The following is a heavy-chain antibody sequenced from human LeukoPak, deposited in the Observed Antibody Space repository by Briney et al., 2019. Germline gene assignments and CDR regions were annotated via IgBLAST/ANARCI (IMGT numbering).Heavy chain of an antibody. CDR3: ARAGGGYSYGDIDY. CDR1: GVSISSSSYY. Sequence: PSETLSLTCTVSGVSISSSSYYWGWIRQPPGKGLEWIGSIYYSGSTYYNPSLKSRVAISVDTSKNQFSLKLSSVTAADTAVYYCARAGGGYSYGDIDYWGQGTLVTVSS. V-gene: IGHV4-39*01. CDR2: IYYSGST. J-gene: IGHJ4*02. D-gene: IGHD5-18*01.